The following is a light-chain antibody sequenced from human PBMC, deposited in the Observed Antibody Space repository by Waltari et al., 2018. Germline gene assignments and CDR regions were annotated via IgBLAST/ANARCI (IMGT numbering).Light chain of an antibody. CDR3: SSFARTNNWV. CDR1: TRYLLYYHY. Sequence: QSALTQPASVSGSPGQSITISCPCTTRYLLYYHYFSWYQQYPGKPPRLLLYDVSKRPSGISNRFSGSKSGNTASLTISGLQAEDEADYYCSSFARTNNWVFGGGTKLTVL. CDR2: DVS. J-gene: IGLJ3*02. V-gene: IGLV2-14*03.